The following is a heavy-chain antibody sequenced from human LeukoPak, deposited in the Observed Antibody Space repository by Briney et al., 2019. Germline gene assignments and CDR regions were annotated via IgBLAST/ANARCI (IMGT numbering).Heavy chain of an antibody. D-gene: IGHD1-1*01. V-gene: IGHV3-13*01. Sequence: GGSLRLSCAASGFTFSSFDMHWVRRPTGQGLEWVSTIGTASDTYYPGSVEGRFTLSRDNAKNSLYLQMNSLAAGDTAVYYCARGPPRGKYYYMDVWGKGTTVTVSS. CDR1: GFTFSSFD. CDR2: IGTASDT. CDR3: ARGPPRGKYYYMDV. J-gene: IGHJ6*03.